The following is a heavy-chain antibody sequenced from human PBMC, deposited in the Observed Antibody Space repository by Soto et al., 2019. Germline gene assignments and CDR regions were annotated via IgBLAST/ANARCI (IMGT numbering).Heavy chain of an antibody. J-gene: IGHJ6*02. Sequence: SVKVSCKASGGTFSSYAISWVRQAPGQGLEWMGGIIPIFGTANYAQKFQGRVTITADESTSTAYMELSSLRSEDTAVYYCAGSSSTSSPVYYYGMDVWGQGTTVTVSS. V-gene: IGHV1-69*13. CDR1: GGTFSSYA. CDR2: IIPIFGTA. CDR3: AGSSSTSSPVYYYGMDV. D-gene: IGHD2-2*01.